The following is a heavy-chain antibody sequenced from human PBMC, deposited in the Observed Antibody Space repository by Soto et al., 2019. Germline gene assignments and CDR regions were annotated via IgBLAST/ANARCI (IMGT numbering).Heavy chain of an antibody. Sequence: EVQLLESGGGLVQPGGSLRLSCAASGFTFSIYAMTWVRQAPGKGLEWVSAISGSVVNTYYAASVKGRFTISRDHSKNTLYLPLSSLRAADTAIYYCAKGPRRIPPGMDVWGQGTTATASS. V-gene: IGHV3-23*01. J-gene: IGHJ6*02. CDR1: GFTFSIYA. CDR3: AKGPRRIPPGMDV. CDR2: ISGSVVNT.